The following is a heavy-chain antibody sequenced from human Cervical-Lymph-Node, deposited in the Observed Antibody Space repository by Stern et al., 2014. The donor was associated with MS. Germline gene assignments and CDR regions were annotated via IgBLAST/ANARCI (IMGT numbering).Heavy chain of an antibody. V-gene: IGHV1-45*02. CDR3: ARSALYDDSGAYHMDV. CDR1: GWTLTYRY. Sequence: QLVQSGREVKKTGSSVKVSCKASGWTLTYRYLHWVRQAPGQALEWMGWITPYNGNTNYAQKFQGRLTISRDTSMRTSYMELTSLRSDDTAIYFCARSALYDDSGAYHMDVWGQGTTVTVSS. J-gene: IGHJ6*02. D-gene: IGHD4-17*01. CDR2: ITPYNGNT.